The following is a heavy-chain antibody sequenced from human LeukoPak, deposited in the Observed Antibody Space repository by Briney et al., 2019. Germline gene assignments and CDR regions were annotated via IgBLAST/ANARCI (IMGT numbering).Heavy chain of an antibody. CDR2: ISSNSVYI. CDR3: AREPGQWLPPEL. D-gene: IGHD6-19*01. J-gene: IGHJ4*02. CDR1: GFTFRIFG. V-gene: IGHV3-21*01. Sequence: PGGSLRLSCAASGFTFRIFGLNWVRQAPGKGLEWVSSISSNSVYIYYADSLQGRFTISRDNAKKSLYLQVSSLRADDTAVYYCAREPGQWLPPELWGQGTLVIVSS.